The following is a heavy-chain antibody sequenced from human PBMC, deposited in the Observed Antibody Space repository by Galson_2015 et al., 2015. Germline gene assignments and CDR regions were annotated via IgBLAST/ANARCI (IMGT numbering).Heavy chain of an antibody. CDR1: GYTFTSYG. D-gene: IGHD6-19*01. CDR2: ISGYNDNT. V-gene: IGHV1-18*04. CDR3: AILPSGWYAY. J-gene: IGHJ4*02. Sequence: SVKVSCKASGYTFTSYGISWVRQAPGQGLEWMGWISGYNDNTNYAQKLQGRVTMTTDTSTSTAYMELRSLRSDDTAVYYCAILPSGWYAYGGLGTLVTVSS.